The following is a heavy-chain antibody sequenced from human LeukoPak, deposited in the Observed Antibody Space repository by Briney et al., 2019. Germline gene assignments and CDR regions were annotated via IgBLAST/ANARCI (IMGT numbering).Heavy chain of an antibody. CDR1: GYTFTDYY. J-gene: IGHJ4*02. CDR3: ARRYNILTGFLF. Sequence: GASVKVSFKASGYTFTDYYVNWVRQAPGQGLEWMGWINPNSGDTNYAETFRGRVTMTRDTSISTAYMELNRLRSDDTAVYYCARRYNILTGFLFWGQGTLVTVSS. CDR2: INPNSGDT. V-gene: IGHV1-2*02. D-gene: IGHD3-9*01.